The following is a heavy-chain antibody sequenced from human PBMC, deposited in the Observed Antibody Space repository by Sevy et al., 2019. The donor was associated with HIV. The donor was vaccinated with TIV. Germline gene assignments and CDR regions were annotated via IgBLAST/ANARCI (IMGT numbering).Heavy chain of an antibody. CDR1: GGSISPYY. V-gene: IGHV4-59*08. D-gene: IGHD6-19*01. CDR3: ARRLSSGFDS. CDR2: IYYTGKT. J-gene: IGHJ4*02. Sequence: SETLSLTCYVSGGSISPYYWSWIRQSPGKGLEWIGYIYYTGKTNSNPSLKGRVTISLATSKNQVSLKLTSVTAADTAVYYCARRLSSGFDSWGQGTLVTVSS.